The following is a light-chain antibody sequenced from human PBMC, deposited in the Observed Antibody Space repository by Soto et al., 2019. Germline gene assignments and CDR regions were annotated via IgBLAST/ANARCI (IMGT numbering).Light chain of an antibody. CDR3: SSYAGINNCHVV. CDR2: EVS. J-gene: IGLJ2*01. V-gene: IGLV2-8*01. CDR1: SSDIGGYDY. Sequence: QSALTQPPSASGSPGQSVTISCTGTSSDIGGYDYVSWYQQHPGKAPKLMIYEVSKRPSRVPDRFSGSKSGNTASLTVSGLQPEDEAAYYCSSYAGINNCHVVFGGGTKLTVL.